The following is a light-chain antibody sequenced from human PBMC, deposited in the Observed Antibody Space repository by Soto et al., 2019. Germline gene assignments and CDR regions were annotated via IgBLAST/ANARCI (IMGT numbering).Light chain of an antibody. CDR1: QTISSY. CDR3: QQSLRIPYP. V-gene: IGKV1-39*01. Sequence: DIQMTQSPSSLSASVGDRVTITCRASQTISSYLNWYQQKPGKAPKLLIYAATSLQRGVPSRLSGSGSGTDFTLAISSLQPGEIATCCCQQSLRIPYPFAQGTKLEIK. J-gene: IGKJ2*01. CDR2: AAT.